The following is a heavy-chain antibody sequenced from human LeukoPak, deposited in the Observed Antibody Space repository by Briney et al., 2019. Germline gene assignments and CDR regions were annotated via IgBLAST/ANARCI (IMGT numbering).Heavy chain of an antibody. CDR2: ISSSSSYI. CDR1: GVTFSSYS. CDR3: ASFYGSGCYWVDY. Sequence: GGSLRLSCAASGVTFSSYSMNWVRQAPGKGLEWVSFISSSSSYISYAGSVKGRFTNSRDNAKNSLYLQMNSLRAEDTAVYYCASFYGSGCYWVDYWGQGTLVTVSS. J-gene: IGHJ4*02. V-gene: IGHV3-21*01. D-gene: IGHD3-10*01.